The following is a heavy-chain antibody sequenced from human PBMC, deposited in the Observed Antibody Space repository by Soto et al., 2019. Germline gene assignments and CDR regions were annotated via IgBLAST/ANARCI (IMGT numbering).Heavy chain of an antibody. J-gene: IGHJ3*02. V-gene: IGHV1-69*13. CDR1: GGTFSSYA. Sequence: GASVKVSCKASGGTFSSYAISGVRQAPGQGLEWMGGIIPIFGTANYAQKFQGRVTITADESTSTAYMELSSLRSEDTAVYYCATFDYEVPDAFDIWGQGTMVTVSS. D-gene: IGHD4-17*01. CDR3: ATFDYEVPDAFDI. CDR2: IIPIFGTA.